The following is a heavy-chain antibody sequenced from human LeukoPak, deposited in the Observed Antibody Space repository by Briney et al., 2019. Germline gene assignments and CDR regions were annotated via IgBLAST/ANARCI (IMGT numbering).Heavy chain of an antibody. CDR3: AKDKLQWQSREGNALDS. CDR2: INAGNGNT. J-gene: IGHJ4*02. Sequence: GASVKVSCKASGYTFTSYAMHWVRQAPGQRLEWMGWINAGNGNTKYSQKFQGRVTITRDTSASTAYMELSSLRPEDTAMYYCAKDKLQWQSREGNALDSWGQGTLVTVSS. V-gene: IGHV1-3*01. D-gene: IGHD6-19*01. CDR1: GYTFTSYA.